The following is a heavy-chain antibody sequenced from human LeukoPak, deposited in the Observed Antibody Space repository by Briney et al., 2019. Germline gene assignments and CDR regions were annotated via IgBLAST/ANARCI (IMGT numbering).Heavy chain of an antibody. V-gene: IGHV1-18*01. CDR2: ISAYNGNT. Sequence: GASVKVSCKASGYTFTSYGISWVRQAPGQGLEWMGWISAYNGNTNYAQKLQGRVTMTTDTSTSTAYIELRSLRSDDTAVYYCARDLGIVVVPAAKDYWGQGTLVTVSS. CDR1: GYTFTSYG. J-gene: IGHJ4*02. CDR3: ARDLGIVVVPAAKDY. D-gene: IGHD2-2*03.